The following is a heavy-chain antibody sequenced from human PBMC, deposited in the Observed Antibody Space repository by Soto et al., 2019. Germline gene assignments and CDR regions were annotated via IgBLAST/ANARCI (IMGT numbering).Heavy chain of an antibody. CDR2: ISYDGSNK. J-gene: IGHJ6*02. D-gene: IGHD6-13*01. CDR3: ARDRVAAAGWENYYYYGMDV. Sequence: QVQLVESGGGVVQPGRSLRLSCAASGFTFSSYAMHWVRQAPGKGLEWVAVISYDGSNKYYADSVKGRFTISRDNSKHTLYLQMNSLRAEDTAVYYCARDRVAAAGWENYYYYGMDVWGQGTTVTVSS. CDR1: GFTFSSYA. V-gene: IGHV3-30-3*01.